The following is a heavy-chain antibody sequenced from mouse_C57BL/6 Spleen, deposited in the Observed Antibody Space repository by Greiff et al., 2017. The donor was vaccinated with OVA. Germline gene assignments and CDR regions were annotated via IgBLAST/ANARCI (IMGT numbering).Heavy chain of an antibody. CDR1: GYTFTSYW. D-gene: IGHD2-2*01. Sequence: VQLQQPGAELVKPGASVKLSCKASGYTFTSYWMQWVKQRPGQGLEWIGEIDPSDSYTNYNQKFKGKATLTVDTSSSTAYMQLSSLTSEDSAVYYCARRGGYDGAWFAYWGQGTLVTVSA. V-gene: IGHV1-50*01. J-gene: IGHJ3*01. CDR3: ARRGGYDGAWFAY. CDR2: IDPSDSYT.